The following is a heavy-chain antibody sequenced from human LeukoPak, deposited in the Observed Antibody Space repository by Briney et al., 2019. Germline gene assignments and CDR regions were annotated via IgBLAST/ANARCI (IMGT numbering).Heavy chain of an antibody. Sequence: LVASVKVSCKASGYTFTSYAMHWVRQAPGQRLEWMGWINAGNGNTKYSQKFQGRVTITRDTSASTAYMELSSLRSEDTAVYYCARGPLTYSSSWRYYYYYGMDVWGQGTTVTVSS. J-gene: IGHJ6*02. CDR1: GYTFTSYA. CDR3: ARGPLTYSSSWRYYYYYGMDV. V-gene: IGHV1-3*01. CDR2: INAGNGNT. D-gene: IGHD6-13*01.